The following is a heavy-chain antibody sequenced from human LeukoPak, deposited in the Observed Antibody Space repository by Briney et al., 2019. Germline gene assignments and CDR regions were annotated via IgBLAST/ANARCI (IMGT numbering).Heavy chain of an antibody. CDR3: ASHVTRLAHGREILYFDY. CDR2: IYYSGST. D-gene: IGHD6-19*01. Sequence: SETLSLTCTVSGGSISSYYWSWIRQPPGKGLEWIGYIYYSGSTNYNPSLKSRVTISVDTSKNQFSLKLSSVTAADTAVYYCASHVTRLAHGREILYFDYWGQGTLVTVSS. V-gene: IGHV4-59*08. J-gene: IGHJ4*02. CDR1: GGSISSYY.